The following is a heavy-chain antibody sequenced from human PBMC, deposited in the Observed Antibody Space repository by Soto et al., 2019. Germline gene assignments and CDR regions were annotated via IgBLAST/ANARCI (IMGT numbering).Heavy chain of an antibody. CDR1: GGSISGYY. CDR3: ARDSIVGAYYYGMDV. Sequence: PSETLSLTCTVSGGSISGYYWSWIRQPPGKGLEWIGYIYYSGSTNYNPSLKSRVTISVDTSKNQFSLKLSSVTAADTAVYYCARDSIVGAYYYGMDVWGQGTTVTVSS. J-gene: IGHJ6*02. CDR2: IYYSGST. D-gene: IGHD1-26*01. V-gene: IGHV4-59*01.